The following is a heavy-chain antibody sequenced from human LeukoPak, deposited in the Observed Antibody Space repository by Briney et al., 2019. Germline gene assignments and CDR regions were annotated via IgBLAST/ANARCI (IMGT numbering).Heavy chain of an antibody. J-gene: IGHJ6*04. Sequence: GGSLRLSCAASGFTFSSHGMHWVRQAPGKGLEWVAVIWYDGSNKEYADSVKGRFTIARDNSKNTVYLQMNSLRAEDTAVYYCARDISARRMDVWGKGTAVTVSS. CDR1: GFTFSSHG. CDR3: ARDISARRMDV. D-gene: IGHD6-25*01. CDR2: IWYDGSNK. V-gene: IGHV3-33*01.